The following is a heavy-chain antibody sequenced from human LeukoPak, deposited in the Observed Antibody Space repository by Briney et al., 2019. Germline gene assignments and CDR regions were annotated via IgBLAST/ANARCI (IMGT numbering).Heavy chain of an antibody. J-gene: IGHJ4*02. CDR3: ARVSVGATCYFDY. D-gene: IGHD1-26*01. CDR2: TRNKANSYTT. CDR1: GFTFSDHY. V-gene: IGHV3-72*01. Sequence: VGSLRLSCAASGFTFSDHYMDWVRQAPGEGLEWVGRTRNKANSYTTYYAASVRGRFIISRDGSKNSLYLQMTSLKTEDTAVYYCARVSVGATCYFDYWGQGTLVTVSS.